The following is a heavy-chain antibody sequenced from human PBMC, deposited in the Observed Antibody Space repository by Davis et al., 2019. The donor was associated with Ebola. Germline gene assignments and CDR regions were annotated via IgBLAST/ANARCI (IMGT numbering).Heavy chain of an antibody. CDR1: GGSISSYY. J-gene: IGHJ5*02. V-gene: IGHV4-59*12. D-gene: IGHD2-21*02. Sequence: MPSETLSLTCTVPGGSISSYYWSWIRHPPGKGLEWIGYIYYSGSTNYNPSLKSRVTISVDTSKNQFSLKLSSVTAADTAVYYCARREGDQTSNNWFDPWGQGTLVTVSS. CDR2: IYYSGST. CDR3: ARREGDQTSNNWFDP.